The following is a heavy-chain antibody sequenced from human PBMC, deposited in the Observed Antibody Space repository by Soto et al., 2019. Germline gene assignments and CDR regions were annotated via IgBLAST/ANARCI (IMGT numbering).Heavy chain of an antibody. V-gene: IGHV3-21*01. CDR2: ISSSSSYI. CDR3: GREEVVPAAPNYYYYYGMDV. D-gene: IGHD2-2*01. J-gene: IGHJ6*02. CDR1: GFTFSSYS. Sequence: EVQLVESEGGLIKPGGSLRLSCAASGFTFSSYSMNWVRQAPGKGLEWVSSISSSSSYIYYADSVKGRFTISRDNAKNSLYLQMNSLRAEDTAVYYCGREEVVPAAPNYYYYYGMDVWGQGTTVTVSS.